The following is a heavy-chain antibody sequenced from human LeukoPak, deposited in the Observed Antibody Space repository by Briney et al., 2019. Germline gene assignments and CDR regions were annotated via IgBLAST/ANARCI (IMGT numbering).Heavy chain of an antibody. Sequence: PGGSLRLSCAASGFTLSSYSMNWVRQAPGKGLEWVSSISSSSSYIYYADSVKGRFTISRDNAKNSLYLQMNSLRVEDTAVYYCAREMILGTSSSGTFDYWGQGTLVTVSS. V-gene: IGHV3-21*01. CDR1: GFTLSSYS. J-gene: IGHJ4*02. CDR3: AREMILGTSSSGTFDY. CDR2: ISSSSSYI. D-gene: IGHD6-13*01.